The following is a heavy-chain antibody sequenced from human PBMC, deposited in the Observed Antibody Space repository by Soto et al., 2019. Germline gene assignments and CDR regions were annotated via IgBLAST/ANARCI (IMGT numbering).Heavy chain of an antibody. CDR1: GGSISSYC. D-gene: IGHD3-10*01. J-gene: IGHJ6*02. CDR2: IYYSGST. CDR3: AGSGSFPYYYYYGMDV. V-gene: IGHV4-59*01. Sequence: QVQLQESGPGLVKPSETLSLTCTVSGGSISSYCWSWIRQPPGKGLEWIGYIYYSGSTNYNPSLKSRVTISVDTSKNQFSLKLSSVTAADTAVYYCAGSGSFPYYYYYGMDVWGQGTTVTVSS.